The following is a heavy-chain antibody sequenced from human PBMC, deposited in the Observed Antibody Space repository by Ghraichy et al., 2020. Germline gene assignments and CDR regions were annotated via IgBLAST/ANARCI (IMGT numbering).Heavy chain of an antibody. Sequence: GSLRLSCAASGFTFSSYSMNWVRQAPGKGLEWVSYISSSSSSLYYADSVKGRFTISRDNAKNSLYLQMNSLRDEDTGVYYCANLLRSMYAFYIWGQGTMVTVSS. CDR2: ISSSSSSL. V-gene: IGHV3-48*02. J-gene: IGHJ3*02. CDR3: ANLLRSMYAFYI. CDR1: GFTFSSYS. D-gene: IGHD2-8*01.